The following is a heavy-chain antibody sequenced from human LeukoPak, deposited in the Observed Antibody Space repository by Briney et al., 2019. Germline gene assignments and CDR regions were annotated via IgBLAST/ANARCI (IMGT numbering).Heavy chain of an antibody. J-gene: IGHJ4*02. CDR3: AKDLYNWNDFFDY. V-gene: IGHV3-30*04. Sequence: GRSLRLSCAASGFTFSSYAMHWVRQAPGKGLEWVAVISYDGSNKYYADSVKGRFTISRDNSKNTLYLQMNSLRAEDTAVYYCAKDLYNWNDFFDYWGQGTLVTVSS. CDR1: GFTFSSYA. D-gene: IGHD1-1*01. CDR2: ISYDGSNK.